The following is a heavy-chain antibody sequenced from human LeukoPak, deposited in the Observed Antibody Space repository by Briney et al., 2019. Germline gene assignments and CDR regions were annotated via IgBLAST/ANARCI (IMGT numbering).Heavy chain of an antibody. CDR1: GDSLSSNSAA. V-gene: IGHV6-1*01. CDR3: AKNYGDSNWFDP. D-gene: IGHD4-17*01. Sequence: SQTLSLTRALSGDSLSSNSAAWNWIRQSPSRGLEWLGRTYYRSNWFNDFALSVKSRITINPDTSKNQFSLQLNSVTPEDTAVYYCAKNYGDSNWFDPWGQGTLVTVSS. CDR2: TYYRSNWFN. J-gene: IGHJ5*02.